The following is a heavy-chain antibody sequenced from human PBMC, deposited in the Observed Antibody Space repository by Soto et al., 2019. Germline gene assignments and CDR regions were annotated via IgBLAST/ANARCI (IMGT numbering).Heavy chain of an antibody. CDR1: GGSISSYY. J-gene: IGHJ6*03. D-gene: IGHD3-10*01. V-gene: IGHV4-59*08. Sequence: SETLSLTCTVSGGSISSYYWSWIRQPPGKGLEWIGYIYYSGSTYYNPSLKSRVTISVDTSRNQFSLELSSVTAADTAVYYCARLPLVRGVSHYYYYYMDVWGKGTTVTVSS. CDR3: ARLPLVRGVSHYYYYYMDV. CDR2: IYYSGST.